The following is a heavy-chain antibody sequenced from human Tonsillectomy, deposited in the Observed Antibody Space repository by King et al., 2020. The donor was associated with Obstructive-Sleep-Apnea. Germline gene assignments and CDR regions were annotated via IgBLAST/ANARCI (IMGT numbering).Heavy chain of an antibody. CDR3: AATTVTLYYDY. CDR1: GFTFNKFA. CDR2: IIASGGGT. V-gene: IGHV3-23*04. Sequence: VQLVESGGGLVQPGGSLRLSCAASGFTFNKFAMTWVRQAPGKGLDGGSTIIASGGGTFYADSVKGRFTISRDNSENTLYLQINSLRAEDTAVYFCAATTVTLYYDYWGQGTLVTVSS. J-gene: IGHJ4*02. D-gene: IGHD4-17*01.